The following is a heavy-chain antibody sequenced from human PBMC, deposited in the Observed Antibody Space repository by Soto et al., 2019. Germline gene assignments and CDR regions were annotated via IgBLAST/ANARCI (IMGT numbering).Heavy chain of an antibody. D-gene: IGHD2-2*01. Sequence: ASVKVSCKASGYTFTGYYMHWVRQAPGQGLEWMGWINPNSGGTNYAQKFQGWVTMTRDTSISTAYMELSRLRSDDTAVYYCARDRAQSVVVPAALDYYYYYGMDVWGQGTTVTVSS. CDR2: INPNSGGT. CDR3: ARDRAQSVVVPAALDYYYYYGMDV. CDR1: GYTFTGYY. J-gene: IGHJ6*02. V-gene: IGHV1-2*04.